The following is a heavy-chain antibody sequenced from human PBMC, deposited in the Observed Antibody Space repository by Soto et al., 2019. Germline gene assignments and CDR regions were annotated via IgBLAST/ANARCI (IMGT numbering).Heavy chain of an antibody. Sequence: GGSLRLSCAASGFTFSSYAMSWVRQAPGKGLEWVSAISGSGGSTYYADSVKGRFTISRDNSKNTLYLQMNSLRAEDTAVYYCAKPRGSSPLRMGYYYYGMDVWGQGTTVTVSS. V-gene: IGHV3-23*01. J-gene: IGHJ6*02. CDR1: GFTFSSYA. CDR3: AKPRGSSPLRMGYYYYGMDV. D-gene: IGHD6-6*01. CDR2: ISGSGGST.